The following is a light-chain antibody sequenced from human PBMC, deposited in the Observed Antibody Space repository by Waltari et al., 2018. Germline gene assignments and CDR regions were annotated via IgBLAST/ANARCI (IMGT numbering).Light chain of an antibody. CDR1: QSVLYSSNNKNY. J-gene: IGKJ4*01. CDR3: QQYFSTPPVT. V-gene: IGKV4-1*01. CDR2: WAS. Sequence: DIVMTQSPDSLAVSLGERATINCKSSQSVLYSSNNKNYLARYQQKSGQPPKLLIYWASTRESGVPDRFSGSGSGTDFTLTISSLQAEDVAVYYCQQYFSTPPVTFGGGTKVEIK.